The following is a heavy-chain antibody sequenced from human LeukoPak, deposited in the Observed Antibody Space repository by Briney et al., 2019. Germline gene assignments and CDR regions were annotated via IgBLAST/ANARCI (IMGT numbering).Heavy chain of an antibody. Sequence: SETLSLTCAVYGGSFSGYYWSWIRQPPGKGLEWIGEINHSGSTYYNPSLKSRVTISVDTSKNLFSLKLSSVTAADAAVYYCARHRIAAADDAFEIWGQGTMVTVSS. V-gene: IGHV4-34*01. J-gene: IGHJ3*02. CDR2: INHSGST. CDR1: GGSFSGYY. D-gene: IGHD6-13*01. CDR3: ARHRIAAADDAFEI.